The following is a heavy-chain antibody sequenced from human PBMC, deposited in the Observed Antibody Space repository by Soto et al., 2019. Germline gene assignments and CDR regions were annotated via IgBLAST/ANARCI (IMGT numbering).Heavy chain of an antibody. CDR1: GFTFSSYS. D-gene: IGHD5-12*01. CDR2: ISSSSSTI. V-gene: IGHV3-48*02. Sequence: GGSLRLSCAASGFTFSSYSMNWVRQAPGKGLEWVSYISSSSSTIYYADSVKGRFIISRDNAKNSLYLQMNSLRDEDTAVYYCARGRRWLQLWLYYYYGMDVWGQGTTVTVSS. J-gene: IGHJ6*02. CDR3: ARGRRWLQLWLYYYYGMDV.